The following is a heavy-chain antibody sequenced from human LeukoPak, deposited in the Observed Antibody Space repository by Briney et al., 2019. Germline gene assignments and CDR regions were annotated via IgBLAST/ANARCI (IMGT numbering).Heavy chain of an antibody. CDR2: ITNRGTYT. J-gene: IGHJ6*02. Sequence: PGGSLRLSCTASGFTFSDCYMSWIRQAPGKGLEWVSYITNRGTYTNYADSVKGRFTISRDNAKNSLFLQMNNLGAEDTAVYYCAVALSGSYVYYHTMDVWGLGTTVTVSS. CDR1: GFTFSDCY. D-gene: IGHD3-10*01. V-gene: IGHV3-11*06. CDR3: AVALSGSYVYYHTMDV.